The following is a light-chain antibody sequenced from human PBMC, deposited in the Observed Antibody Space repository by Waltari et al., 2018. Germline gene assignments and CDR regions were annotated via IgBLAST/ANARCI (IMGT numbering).Light chain of an antibody. CDR1: SGSHSTTPY. CDR3: ALYMGSGIWV. CDR2: KAN. J-gene: IGLJ3*02. V-gene: IGLV8-61*01. Sequence: QTVVTQEPSLSVSPGGTVTLTCALSSGSHSTTPYAPWYQQTPGPAPRTLVYKANARSSGVPDRFSGSILGNTAALTITGAQADDESDYYCALYMGSGIWVFGGGTRLTVL.